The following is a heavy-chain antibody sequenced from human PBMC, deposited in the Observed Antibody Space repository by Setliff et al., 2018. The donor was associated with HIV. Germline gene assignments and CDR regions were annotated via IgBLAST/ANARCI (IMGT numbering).Heavy chain of an antibody. D-gene: IGHD3-3*01. Sequence: SETLSLTCTVSGGSISSSSYYWGWIRQPPGKGLEWIGTIYYSGNTYYNPSLKSRVTLSVDTPKNQFSLYLSSVTASDTAVYYCASLFRLSGFWISFLPDYWGQGILVTVSS. V-gene: IGHV4-39*01. CDR2: IYYSGNT. CDR1: GGSISSSSYY. CDR3: ASLFRLSGFWISFLPDY. J-gene: IGHJ4*02.